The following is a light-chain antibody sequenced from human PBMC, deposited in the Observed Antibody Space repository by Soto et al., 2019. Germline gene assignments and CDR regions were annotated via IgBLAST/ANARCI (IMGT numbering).Light chain of an antibody. V-gene: IGKV1-39*01. Sequence: EIQRTQSPSTLSASVGDRVTITCGASQSISSWLDWYQQKPGKAPKILIYAASSLQSGVPSRFSGSGSGADGTITISSLKTEDGSTYCCHQSYITTWTFGQGTKVDIK. CDR2: AAS. CDR1: QSISSW. J-gene: IGKJ1*01. CDR3: HQSYITTWT.